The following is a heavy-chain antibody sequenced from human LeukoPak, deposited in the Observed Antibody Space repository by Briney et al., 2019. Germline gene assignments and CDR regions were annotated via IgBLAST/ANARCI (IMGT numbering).Heavy chain of an antibody. CDR2: IIPILGIA. V-gene: IGHV1-69*04. J-gene: IGHJ6*02. Sequence: ASVKVSCKASGGTFSSYAISWVRQAPGQGLEWMGRIIPILGIANYAQKFQGRVTITADKSTSTAYMELSSLRSEDTAVYYCARSIAAAGVRYGMDVWGQGTTVTVSS. D-gene: IGHD6-13*01. CDR1: GGTFSSYA. CDR3: ARSIAAAGVRYGMDV.